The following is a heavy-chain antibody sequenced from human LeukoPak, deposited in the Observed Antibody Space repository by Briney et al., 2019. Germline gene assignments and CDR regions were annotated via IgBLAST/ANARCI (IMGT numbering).Heavy chain of an antibody. V-gene: IGHV3-23*01. CDR3: AKDRIKGLRYFDY. CDR1: GFTFSRYA. Sequence: PGGSLRLSCAASGFTFSRYAMSWVRQAPGKGLEWVSAISGSGGSTYYADSVKGRFTISRDNSKNTLYLQMNSLRAEDTAVYYCAKDRIKGLRYFDYWGQGTLVTVSS. CDR2: ISGSGGST. D-gene: IGHD5-12*01. J-gene: IGHJ4*02.